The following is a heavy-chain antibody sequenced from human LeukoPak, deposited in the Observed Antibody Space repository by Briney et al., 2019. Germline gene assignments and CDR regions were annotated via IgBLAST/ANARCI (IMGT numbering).Heavy chain of an antibody. CDR2: INPSGGST. V-gene: IGHV1-46*01. CDR3: ARRQRTYIVRAVAGFDP. D-gene: IGHD6-19*01. J-gene: IGHJ5*02. CDR1: GYTFTSYY. Sequence: ASVKVSCKASGYTFTSYYMNWVRQAPGQGLEWMGIINPSGGSTSYAQKFQGRVTMTRDTSTSTVYMELSSLRSEDTAVYYCARRQRTYIVRAVAGFDPWGQGTLVTVSS.